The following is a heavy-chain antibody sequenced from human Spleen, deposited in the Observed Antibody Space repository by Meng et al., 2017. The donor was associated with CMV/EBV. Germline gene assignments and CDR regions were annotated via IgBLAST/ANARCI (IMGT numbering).Heavy chain of an antibody. D-gene: IGHD2-15*01. J-gene: IGHJ4*02. V-gene: IGHV4-30-4*08. CDR1: GGSISSGDYY. CDR2: IYYSGST. CDR3: ARGGPLVNAPGFDY. Sequence: QVPRHEPGPGLVKPSPPLSLTCTVSGGSISSGDYYWSWIRQPPGKGLEWIGYIYYSGSTYYNPSLKSRVTISVDTSKNQFSLKLSSVTAADTAVYYCARGGPLVNAPGFDYWGQGALVTVSS.